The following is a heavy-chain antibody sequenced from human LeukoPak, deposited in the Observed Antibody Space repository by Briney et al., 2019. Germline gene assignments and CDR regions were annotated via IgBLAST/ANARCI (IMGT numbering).Heavy chain of an antibody. J-gene: IGHJ6*02. CDR2: ISGSGGST. D-gene: IGHD3-10*01. V-gene: IGHV3-23*01. Sequence: PGGSLRLSCAASGFTFSSYAMSWVRQAPGKGLEWVSAISGSGGSTYYADSVKGRFTISRDNSKNTLYLQMNSLRAEDTAVYYCAKEAHYGSGSSVYYYGMDVWGQGTTVTVSS. CDR3: AKEAHYGSGSSVYYYGMDV. CDR1: GFTFSSYA.